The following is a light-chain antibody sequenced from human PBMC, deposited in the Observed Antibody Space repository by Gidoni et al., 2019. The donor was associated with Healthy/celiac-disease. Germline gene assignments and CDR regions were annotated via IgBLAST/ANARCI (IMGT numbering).Light chain of an antibody. CDR1: QSLSSY. V-gene: IGKV1-39*01. J-gene: IGKJ1*01. CDR3: QQSYSTLWT. CDR2: AAS. Sequence: IQMTQSPSSLSASVGDRVTITCRASQSLSSYLNWYQQKPGKAPKLLIYAASSLQSGVPARFSGSGSGTDFTLTISSLQPEDFATYYCQQSYSTLWTFGQXTKVEIK.